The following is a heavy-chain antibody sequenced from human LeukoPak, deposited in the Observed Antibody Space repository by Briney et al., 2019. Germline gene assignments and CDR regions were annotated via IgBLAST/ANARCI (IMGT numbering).Heavy chain of an antibody. CDR1: GFTFSSYE. Sequence: GGSLRLSCAASGFTFSSYEMNWVRQAPGKGLEWVSYISSRGSTIYYADSVKGRFTISRDNAKNSLYLQMNSLRADDTAVYYCARGLELATYSPRSSYWGQGTLVTVSS. V-gene: IGHV3-48*03. CDR2: ISSRGSTI. J-gene: IGHJ4*02. D-gene: IGHD5-24*01. CDR3: ARGLELATYSPRSSY.